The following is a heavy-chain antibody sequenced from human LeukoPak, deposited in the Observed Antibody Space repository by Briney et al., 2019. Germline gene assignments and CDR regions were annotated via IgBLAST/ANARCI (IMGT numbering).Heavy chain of an antibody. J-gene: IGHJ6*02. Sequence: GGSLRLSCAASGFTFSSYGMHWVRQAPGKGLEWVAAIWYDGSNKYYADSVKGRFTISRDNSKNTLYLQMNSLRAEDTAVYCCARGGYCSGSSCSNYDGMDVWGQGTTLTVSS. V-gene: IGHV3-33*01. D-gene: IGHD2-2*01. CDR1: GFTFSSYG. CDR3: ARGGYCSGSSCSNYDGMDV. CDR2: IWYDGSNK.